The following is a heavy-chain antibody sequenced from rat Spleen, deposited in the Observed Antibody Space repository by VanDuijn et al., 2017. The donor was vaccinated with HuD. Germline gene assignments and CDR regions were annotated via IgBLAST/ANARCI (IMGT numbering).Heavy chain of an antibody. Sequence: EVQLQESGPGLVKPSQSLSLTCSVTGHSIDSSYRWNWIRKFPGNKLEWMGYINSAGSTNYNPSLKSRISISRDRSKNQFFLQVDSVTTEDTATYYCARYGYNLFDYWGQGVMVTVSS. CDR3: ARYGYNLFDY. CDR2: INSAGST. CDR1: GHSIDSSYR. J-gene: IGHJ2*01. D-gene: IGHD1-9*01. V-gene: IGHV3-3*01.